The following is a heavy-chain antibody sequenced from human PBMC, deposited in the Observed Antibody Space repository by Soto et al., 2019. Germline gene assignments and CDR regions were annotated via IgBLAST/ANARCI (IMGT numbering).Heavy chain of an antibody. J-gene: IGHJ5*01. CDR3: AKALVVAQVTYNWLDS. CDR2: VWFDGSLK. D-gene: IGHD2-15*01. CDR1: GFTFSRYN. Sequence: QVQLVESGGGVVQPGRSLRLSCVASGFTFSRYNMHWVRQAPGKGLEGVGVVWFDGSLKYYADSVKGRFTVSRDNSKNTVYLEIDSLRAEETAVYYCAKALVVAQVTYNWLDSWGQGTLVTVSS. V-gene: IGHV3-33*06.